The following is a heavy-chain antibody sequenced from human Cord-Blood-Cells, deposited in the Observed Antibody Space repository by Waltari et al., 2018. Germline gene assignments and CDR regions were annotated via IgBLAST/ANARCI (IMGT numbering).Heavy chain of an antibody. V-gene: IGHV1-24*01. D-gene: IGHD2-21*01. CDR2: FDPEDGET. Sequence: QVQLVQSGAEVKKPVASVKVSCKASGYTLTELSINLLRQAPGKGLEWMGGFDPEDGETIYAQKFQGRVTMTEDTSTDTAYMELSSLRSEDTAVYYCATDRWGLNDAFDIWGQGTMVTVSS. J-gene: IGHJ3*02. CDR3: ATDRWGLNDAFDI. CDR1: GYTLTELS.